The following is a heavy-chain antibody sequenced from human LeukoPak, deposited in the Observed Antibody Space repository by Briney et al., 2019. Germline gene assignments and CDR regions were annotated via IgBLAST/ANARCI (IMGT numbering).Heavy chain of an antibody. Sequence: SETLTLTCTVCGVSISSFYWSWIRQPAGKGLQWIGRIYTSGSTNYSPSLRSRVTMSVDTSNNQFSLKLNSVTAADTAVYFCARGPDWPIDSWGQGTLVTVSS. D-gene: IGHD3-9*01. V-gene: IGHV4-4*07. CDR2: IYTSGST. J-gene: IGHJ4*02. CDR1: GVSISSFY. CDR3: ARGPDWPIDS.